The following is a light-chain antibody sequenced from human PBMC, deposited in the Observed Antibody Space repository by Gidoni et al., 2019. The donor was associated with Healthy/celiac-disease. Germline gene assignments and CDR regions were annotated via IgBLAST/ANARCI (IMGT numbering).Light chain of an antibody. J-gene: IGKJ1*01. CDR2: GAS. CDR1: QSVSSN. Sequence: EIVMTQSPATLSVSPGERATLSCRASQSVSSNLAWYQQKPGQAPRRFIYGASTRATGIPARFSGSGSGTEFTLTISSLQSEDFAVYYCQQYNNWPPWTFGQGTKVEIK. CDR3: QQYNNWPPWT. V-gene: IGKV3-15*01.